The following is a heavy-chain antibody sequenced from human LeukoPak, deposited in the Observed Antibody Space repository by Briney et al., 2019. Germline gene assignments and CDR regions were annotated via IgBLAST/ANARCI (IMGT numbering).Heavy chain of an antibody. CDR2: INSSSITI. D-gene: IGHD3-10*01. CDR1: GFTFSDYS. CDR3: ARSYASGPDRYLDV. V-gene: IGHV3-48*04. Sequence: GGPLRLSCAASGFTFSDYSMNWVRQAPGKGLEWIAYINSSSITIYHADSVKGRFSISRDNAKNSVYLQMNSLRGEDTALYYCARSYASGPDRYLDVWGKGTTVTVSS. J-gene: IGHJ6*04.